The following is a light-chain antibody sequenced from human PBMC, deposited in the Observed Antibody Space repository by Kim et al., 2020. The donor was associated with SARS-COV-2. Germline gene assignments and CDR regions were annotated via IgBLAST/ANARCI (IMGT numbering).Light chain of an antibody. CDR1: QGINNY. CDR3: QQYNGYPYT. Sequence: DIQVTQSPSSLSASVGDRITMTCRASQGINNYVAWFQQRPGKAPTSLIYGASNLQSGVPSKFSGSGFGTDFTLTITNLQPEDFATYYCQQYNGYPYTFGQGTKLEI. J-gene: IGKJ2*01. V-gene: IGKV1-16*02. CDR2: GAS.